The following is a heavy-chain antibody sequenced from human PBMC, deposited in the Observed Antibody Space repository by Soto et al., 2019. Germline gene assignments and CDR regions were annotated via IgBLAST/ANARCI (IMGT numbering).Heavy chain of an antibody. CDR3: ARDLKQLALDY. V-gene: IGHV3-33*01. CDR1: GFTFSSYG. D-gene: IGHD6-13*01. CDR2: IWYDGSNK. J-gene: IGHJ4*02. Sequence: LRLSCAASGFTFSSYGMHWVRQAPGKGLEWVAVIWYDGSNKYYADSVKGRFTISRDNSKNTLYLQMNSLRAEDTAVYYCARDLKQLALDYWGQGTLVTVSS.